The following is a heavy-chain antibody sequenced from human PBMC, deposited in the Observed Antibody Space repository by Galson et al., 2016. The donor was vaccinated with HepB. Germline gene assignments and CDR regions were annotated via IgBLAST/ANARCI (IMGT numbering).Heavy chain of an antibody. CDR3: AKDGCTSTSCYSY. D-gene: IGHD2-2*01. CDR2: INSDGNTT. CDR1: GFTFSSYW. V-gene: IGHV3-74*01. J-gene: IGHJ4*02. Sequence: SLRLSCAASGFTFSSYWMHWVRQAPGKGLVWVSRINSDGNTTNYADSVRGRFTISRDNSKNTLYLQMSSLRADDSAVYYCAKDGCTSTSCYSYWGQGTLVTVSS.